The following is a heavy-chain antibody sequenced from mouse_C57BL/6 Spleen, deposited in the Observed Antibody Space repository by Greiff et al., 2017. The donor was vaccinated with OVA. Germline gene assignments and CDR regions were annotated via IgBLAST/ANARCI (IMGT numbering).Heavy chain of an antibody. CDR1: GYTFPSYN. CDR2: IYPGNGVT. V-gene: IGHV1-12*01. CDR3: ARGPSDWYYAMDY. D-gene: IGHD6-1*01. J-gene: IGHJ4*01. Sequence: LQQSGAELVRPGASVKMSCKASGYTFPSYNMHWVKQTPRQGLEWIGAIYPGNGVTSYNQKFKGKATLTVDKSSSTAYMQLSSLTSEDSAVYFCARGPSDWYYAMDYWGQGTSVTVSS.